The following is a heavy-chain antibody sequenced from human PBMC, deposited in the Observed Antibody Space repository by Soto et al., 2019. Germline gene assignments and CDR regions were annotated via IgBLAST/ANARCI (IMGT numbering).Heavy chain of an antibody. D-gene: IGHD1-26*01. CDR2: ISVYHGNT. CDR1: GFTFNTYV. J-gene: IGHJ4*02. CDR3: ARGGSGSYRMFDY. Sequence: QVQLVQSGAEVKKPGGSVTVSCQASGFTFNTYVSTWVRQAPGQGLEWLGWISVYHGNTNYAQKVQGRVTMTTDTSTSTAYMELRSLRSDDTAVYYCARGGSGSYRMFDYWGQGTLVTVSS. V-gene: IGHV1-18*01.